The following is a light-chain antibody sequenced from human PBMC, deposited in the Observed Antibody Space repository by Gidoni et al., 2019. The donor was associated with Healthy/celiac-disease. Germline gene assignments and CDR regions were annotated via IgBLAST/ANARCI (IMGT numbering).Light chain of an antibody. CDR2: LNSDGSH. CDR1: SGHSSYA. Sequence: QLVLTQSPSASASLGASVKLTCTLSSGHSSYAIAWHQQQPEKGPRYLMKLNSDGSHSKGDGIPDRFSGSSSGAERYLTISSLQSEDEADYYWQNWGTGIWVFGGGTKLTVL. J-gene: IGLJ3*02. V-gene: IGLV4-69*01. CDR3: QNWGTGIWV.